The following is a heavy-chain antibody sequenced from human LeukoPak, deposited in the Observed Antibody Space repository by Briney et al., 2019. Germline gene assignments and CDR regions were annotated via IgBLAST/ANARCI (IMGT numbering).Heavy chain of an antibody. J-gene: IGHJ4*02. V-gene: IGHV6-1*01. CDR3: TRQQEGSFDY. CDR1: GDSISSNSAA. D-gene: IGHD6-13*01. CDR2: TYSRSKWYN. Sequence: SQTLSLTCAISGDSISSNSAAWNWIRQSPSRGLEWLGRTYSRSKWYNDYAASVKSRITINPDTSKNQFSLQLSSVTPEDTAVYYCTRQQEGSFDYWGQGILVTVSS.